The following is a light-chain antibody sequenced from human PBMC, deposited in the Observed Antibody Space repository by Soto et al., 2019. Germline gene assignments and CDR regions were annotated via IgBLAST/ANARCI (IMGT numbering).Light chain of an antibody. CDR2: LGS. J-gene: IGKJ1*01. CDR3: MQALQTPWT. CDR1: QSLLHSNGYNY. Sequence: DIVMTQSTRSLPVTPGEPASISCRSSQSLLHSNGYNYLDWYLQKPGQSPQLLIYLGSTRASGVPDRFSGSGSGTDFTLKIARVEADDVGVYYCMQALQTPWTFGQGTKVDIK. V-gene: IGKV2-28*01.